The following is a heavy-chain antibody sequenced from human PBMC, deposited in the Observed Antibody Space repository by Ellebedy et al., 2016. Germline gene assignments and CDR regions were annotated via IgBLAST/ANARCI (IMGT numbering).Heavy chain of an antibody. CDR1: GGSISSGGYS. D-gene: IGHD3-22*01. V-gene: IGHV4-61*08. Sequence: SETLSLTCAVSGGSISSGGYSWSWIRQPPGKGLEWIGYIYYSGSTNYNPSLKSRVTISVDTSKNQFSLKLSSVTAADTAVYYCASHLYYDSPRGVVPYAFDIWGQGTMVTVSS. J-gene: IGHJ3*02. CDR3: ASHLYYDSPRGVVPYAFDI. CDR2: IYYSGST.